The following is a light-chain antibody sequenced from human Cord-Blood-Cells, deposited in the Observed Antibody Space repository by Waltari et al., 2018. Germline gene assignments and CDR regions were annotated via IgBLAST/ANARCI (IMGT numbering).Light chain of an antibody. CDR2: DVS. CDR1: SSDVGGYNY. V-gene: IGLV2-14*01. J-gene: IGLJ1*01. CDR3: SSYTSSSTSLYV. Sequence: QSALTQPASVSGSPGQSTTISCTGTSSDVGGYNYVSWYQQHPGKAPKLMLYDVSNRPSGVSNRFSGSKSGNTASLTISGLQAEDEADYYCSSYTSSSTSLYVFGTGTKVTVL.